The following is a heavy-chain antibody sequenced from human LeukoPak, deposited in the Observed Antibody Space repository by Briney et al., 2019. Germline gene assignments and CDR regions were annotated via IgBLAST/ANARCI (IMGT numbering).Heavy chain of an antibody. CDR1: RLTFNSNA. CDR3: ASHAHDYDSSGYFDS. J-gene: IGHJ4*02. Sequence: PGRSLRLSCVVSRLTFNSNAMYWVRQAPGKGLESVSGISVSGGSEYYADSVKGRLSVSRDNSKHTVYLQMNSLRAEDTAVYFCASHAHDYDSSGYFDSWGQGALVTVSS. CDR2: ISVSGGSE. V-gene: IGHV3-23*01. D-gene: IGHD3-22*01.